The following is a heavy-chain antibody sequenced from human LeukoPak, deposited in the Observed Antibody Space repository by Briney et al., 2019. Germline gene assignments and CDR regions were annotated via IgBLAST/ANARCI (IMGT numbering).Heavy chain of an antibody. V-gene: IGHV3-23*01. Sequence: GGSLRLSCAASGFTFNTYAMSWVRQAPGKGLEWVSAISGSGSRTSYADSVKGRFTISRDNSKNTLYLQMNSLRAEDTAVYYCANRRGQGGFDYWGQGTLVTVSS. D-gene: IGHD3-16*01. CDR1: GFTFNTYA. CDR3: ANRRGQGGFDY. J-gene: IGHJ4*02. CDR2: ISGSGSRT.